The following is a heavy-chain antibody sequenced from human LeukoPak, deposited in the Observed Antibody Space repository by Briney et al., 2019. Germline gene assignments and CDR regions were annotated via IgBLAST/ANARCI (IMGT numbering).Heavy chain of an antibody. Sequence: PGGSLRLSCAASGFTFDDYGMGWVRQAPGKGLEWVSGINWNGGSTGYADSVKGRFTISRDNAKNSLYLQMNSLRAEDTALYYCARPLRTRHYYYYYYMDVWGKGTTVTVSS. J-gene: IGHJ6*03. V-gene: IGHV3-20*04. CDR1: GFTFDDYG. CDR2: INWNGGST. CDR3: ARPLRTRHYYYYYYMDV. D-gene: IGHD4-17*01.